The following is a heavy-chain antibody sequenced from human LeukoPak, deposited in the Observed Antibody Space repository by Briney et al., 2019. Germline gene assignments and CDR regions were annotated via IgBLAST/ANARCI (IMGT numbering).Heavy chain of an antibody. Sequence: GGSLRLSCAASGFTFSNYNMNWVRQAPGKGLVWVSCIASDGSSTTYADSVKGRFSISRDNAKNTLYLQMNSLRVEDTAVYYCARGRPHGNDYWGQGTLVTVSS. CDR2: IASDGSST. CDR3: ARGRPHGNDY. J-gene: IGHJ4*02. V-gene: IGHV3-74*01. D-gene: IGHD4-23*01. CDR1: GFTFSNYN.